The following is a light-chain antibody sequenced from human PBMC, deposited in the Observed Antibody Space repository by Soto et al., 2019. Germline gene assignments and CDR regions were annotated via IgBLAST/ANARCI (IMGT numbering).Light chain of an antibody. V-gene: IGKV3-20*01. Sequence: EIVMTQSPATLSVSPGERATLSCRASQSVSNNYLAWYQQKPGQAPRLLIYGISSRATGIPDRFSGSGSGTDFSLTISRLEPEDFAVYCCEQYGSSPRTFGQGTKVDIK. J-gene: IGKJ1*01. CDR1: QSVSNNY. CDR2: GIS. CDR3: EQYGSSPRT.